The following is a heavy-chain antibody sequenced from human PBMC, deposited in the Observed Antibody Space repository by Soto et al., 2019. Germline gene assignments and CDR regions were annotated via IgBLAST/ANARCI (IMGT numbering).Heavy chain of an antibody. J-gene: IGHJ4*02. CDR1: GYSINSDYY. CDR2: VDHSGRT. D-gene: IGHD3-10*01. CDR3: AKKGYYPSGKINLFDY. V-gene: IGHV4-38-2*01. Sequence: SETLSLTCAVSGYSINSDYYWGWIRQPPGKGLEWIGSVDHSGRTYYSPSLRSRLTIFIDTSKNQFSLRLTSMTAADTAMYFCAKKGYYPSGKINLFDYWGPGTLVTVSS.